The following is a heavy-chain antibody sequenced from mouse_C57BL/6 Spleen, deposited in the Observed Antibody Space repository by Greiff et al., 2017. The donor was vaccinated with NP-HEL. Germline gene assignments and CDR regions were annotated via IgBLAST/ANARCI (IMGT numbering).Heavy chain of an antibody. J-gene: IGHJ2*01. V-gene: IGHV14-2*01. Sequence: VQLQQSGAELVKPGASVKLSCTASGFNIKDYYMHWVKQRTEQGLEWIGRIDPEDGETKYAPKFQGKATITADTSSNTAYLERSSLTSEDTAVYYWARDYYGSSGDFDYWGQGTTLTVSS. CDR2: IDPEDGET. CDR3: ARDYYGSSGDFDY. D-gene: IGHD1-1*01. CDR1: GFNIKDYY.